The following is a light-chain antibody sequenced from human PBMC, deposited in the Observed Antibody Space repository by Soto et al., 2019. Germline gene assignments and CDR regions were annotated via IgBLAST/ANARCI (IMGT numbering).Light chain of an antibody. V-gene: IGLV1-51*01. CDR1: SSNIGNNY. Sequence: QSVLTQPPSVSAAPGQKVTISCSGSSSNIGNNYVSWYQQLPGTAPKLLIYQNNKRPSGIPDRFSGSKSGTSATLGITGLQTGDEAGYYPGTYDNRLSAGVFAGGTQLTVL. J-gene: IGLJ3*02. CDR3: GTYDNRLSAGV. CDR2: QNN.